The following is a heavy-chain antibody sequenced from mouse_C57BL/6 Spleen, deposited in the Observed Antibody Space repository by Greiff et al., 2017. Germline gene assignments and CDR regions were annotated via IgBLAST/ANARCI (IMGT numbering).Heavy chain of an antibody. CDR1: GYTFTSYW. Sequence: QVQLKQSGAELAKPGASVKLSCKASGYTFTSYWMNWVKQRPGQGLEWIGYINPRSGYTKYNQKFKDKATLTADKSSSPAYMQLSSLTYEASAVSFYALITTVVAATEYLDVWGTGTTVTV. D-gene: IGHD1-1*01. CDR3: ALITTVVAATEYLDV. V-gene: IGHV1-7*01. J-gene: IGHJ1*03. CDR2: INPRSGYT.